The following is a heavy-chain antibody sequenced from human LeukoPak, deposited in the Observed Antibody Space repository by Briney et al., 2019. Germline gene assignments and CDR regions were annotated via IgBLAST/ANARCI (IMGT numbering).Heavy chain of an antibody. Sequence: PSETLSLTCTVSGGSISSSNYYWGWIRQPPGKGLEWIGYIYHSGSTYYNPSLKSRVTISVDRSKNQFSLKLSSVTAADTAVYYCAREDSSSSFWGQGTLVTVSS. CDR2: IYHSGST. D-gene: IGHD6-6*01. CDR1: GGSISSSNYY. CDR3: AREDSSSSF. V-gene: IGHV4-30-2*01. J-gene: IGHJ4*02.